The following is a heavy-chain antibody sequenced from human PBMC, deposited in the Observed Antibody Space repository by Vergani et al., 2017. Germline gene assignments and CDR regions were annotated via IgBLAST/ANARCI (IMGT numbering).Heavy chain of an antibody. D-gene: IGHD3-22*01. J-gene: IGHJ3*02. CDR1: GFTFDDYG. CDR2: ISGSADST. CDR3: AREYYYDSSGYQDDAFDI. V-gene: IGHV3-23*04. Sequence: EVQLVESGGGVVRPGGSLRLSCAASGFTFDDYGMSWVRQAPGQGLEWVSAISGSADSTYYADSVKGRFTISRDNSKNTLYLQMNSLRAEDTAVYYCAREYYYDSSGYQDDAFDIWGQGTMVTVSS.